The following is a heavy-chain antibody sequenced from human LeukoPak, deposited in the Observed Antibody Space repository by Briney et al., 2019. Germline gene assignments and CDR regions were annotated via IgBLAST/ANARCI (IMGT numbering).Heavy chain of an antibody. D-gene: IGHD6-6*01. J-gene: IGHJ4*02. CDR2: ITGSGDGT. CDR1: GFTFSTYA. V-gene: IGHV3-23*01. Sequence: PGGSLRLSCAASGFTFSTYAMTWVRQAPGKGLEWVSSITGSGDGTSAADSVTGRFSISRDNSKNTLYLQMNSLRAEDTAVYYCARERVYSSSSEDFDYWGQGTLVTVSP. CDR3: ARERVYSSSSEDFDY.